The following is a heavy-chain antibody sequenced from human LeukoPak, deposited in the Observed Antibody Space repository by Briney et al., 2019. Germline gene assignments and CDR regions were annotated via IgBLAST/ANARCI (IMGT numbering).Heavy chain of an antibody. V-gene: IGHV4-34*01. CDR3: ARTPGASSGWYIRGWFDH. CDR1: GGSFSGYY. CDR2: INHSGST. J-gene: IGHJ5*02. D-gene: IGHD6-19*01. Sequence: SETLSLTCAVYGGSFSGYYWSWLRQPPGKGLEWIGEINHSGSTNYNPSLKRRVTISVDTSKNKFSLKLSSVTAADTAVYYCARTPGASSGWYIRGWFDHWGQGTLVTVSS.